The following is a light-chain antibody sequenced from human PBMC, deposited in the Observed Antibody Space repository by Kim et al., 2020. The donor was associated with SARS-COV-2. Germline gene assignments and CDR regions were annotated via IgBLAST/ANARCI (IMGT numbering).Light chain of an antibody. CDR2: KDS. CDR1: ALPKQY. Sequence: SYELTQPPSVSVSPGQTARITCSGDALPKQYAYWYQQKPGQAPVLVIYKDSERPSGIPERFSGSSSGTTVTLTISGVQAEDEADYYCQSADSSGTYGVFGVGTQLTVL. CDR3: QSADSSGTYGV. V-gene: IGLV3-25*03. J-gene: IGLJ3*02.